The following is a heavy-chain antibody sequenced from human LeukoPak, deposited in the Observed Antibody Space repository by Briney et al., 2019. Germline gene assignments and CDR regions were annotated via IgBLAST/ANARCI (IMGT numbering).Heavy chain of an antibody. CDR3: ARVPPRESSPGVVGATRKPYYFDY. Sequence: ASVKVSCKASGYTFTSYGISWVRQAPGQGLEWMGWISAYNGNTNYAQKLQGRVTMTTDTSTSTAYMELRSLRSDDTAVYYRARVPPRESSPGVVGATRKPYYFDYWGQGTLVTVSS. J-gene: IGHJ4*02. V-gene: IGHV1-18*01. CDR1: GYTFTSYG. D-gene: IGHD1-26*01. CDR2: ISAYNGNT.